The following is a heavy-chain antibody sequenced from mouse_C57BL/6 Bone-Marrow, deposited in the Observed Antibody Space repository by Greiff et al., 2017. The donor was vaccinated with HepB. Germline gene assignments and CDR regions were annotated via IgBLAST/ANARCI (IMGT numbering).Heavy chain of an antibody. CDR2: IRSKSSNYAT. CDR1: GFTFNTYA. CDR3: VRDPVVASYWYFDV. V-gene: IGHV10-3*01. J-gene: IGHJ1*03. Sequence: EVNVVESGGGLVQPKGSLKLSCAASGFTFNTYAMHWVRQAPGKGLEWVARIRSKSSNYATYYADSVKDRFTISRDDSQSMLYLQMNNLKTEDTAMYYCVRDPVVASYWYFDVWGTGTTVTVSS. D-gene: IGHD1-1*01.